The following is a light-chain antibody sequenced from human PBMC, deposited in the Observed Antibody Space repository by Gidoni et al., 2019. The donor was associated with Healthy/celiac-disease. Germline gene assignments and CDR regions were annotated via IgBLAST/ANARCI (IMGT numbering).Light chain of an antibody. Sequence: IVLTQSSGTLSLSPGERATLSCRASQSVSSSYLAWYQQKPGQAPSLLIDGASSSAAGIPDRFSGSGCGTDFTLTSSRLEPEDFAVYYCQRYGSSPSFGGGTRVEIK. J-gene: IGKJ4*01. CDR3: QRYGSSPS. CDR1: QSVSSSY. V-gene: IGKV3-20*01. CDR2: GAS.